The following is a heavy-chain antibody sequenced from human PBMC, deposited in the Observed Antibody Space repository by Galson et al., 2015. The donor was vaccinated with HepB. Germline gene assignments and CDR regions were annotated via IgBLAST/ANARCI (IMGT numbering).Heavy chain of an antibody. D-gene: IGHD2-2*02. J-gene: IGHJ4*02. CDR1: GFTFSSYG. Sequence: SGFTFSSYGIHWVRQAPGKGLEWVAVISYDGTLKYYADSVKGRFTISRDNSKNTLYLQMKSLRAEDTAVYYCAKDSRYCTNTSCYSGTFWGSALNYYFDFWGRGTLVTVSS. V-gene: IGHV3-30*18. CDR3: AKDSRYCTNTSCYSGTFWGSALNYYFDF. CDR2: ISYDGTLK.